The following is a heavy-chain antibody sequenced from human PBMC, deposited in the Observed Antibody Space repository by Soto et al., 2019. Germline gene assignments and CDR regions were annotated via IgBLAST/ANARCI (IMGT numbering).Heavy chain of an antibody. CDR3: ARDDGGSEPGFDY. V-gene: IGHV3-53*01. Sequence: PGGSLRLSCAASGFTVSSNYMSRVRQAPGKGLEWVSVINSGGSIYYADSVKGRFTISRDNAKNTLYLQMNSLRAEDTAVYYCARDDGGSEPGFDYWGQGTLVTVSS. CDR2: INSGGSI. CDR1: GFTVSSNY. J-gene: IGHJ4*02. D-gene: IGHD1-26*01.